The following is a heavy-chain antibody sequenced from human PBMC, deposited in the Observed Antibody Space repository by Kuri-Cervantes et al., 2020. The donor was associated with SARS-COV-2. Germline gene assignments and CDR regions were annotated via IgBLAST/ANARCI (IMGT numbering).Heavy chain of an antibody. CDR1: GYTFTGYY. Sequence: ASVKVSCKASGYTFTGYYMHWVRQAPGQGLEWMGWINPNSGGTNYAQKFQGRVTMTRDTSISTAYMELSRLRSDDTAVYYCARDNVGYYYYGMDVWGQGTTVTVSS. V-gene: IGHV1-2*02. CDR2: INPNSGGT. D-gene: IGHD2-8*01. CDR3: ARDNVGYYYYGMDV. J-gene: IGHJ6*02.